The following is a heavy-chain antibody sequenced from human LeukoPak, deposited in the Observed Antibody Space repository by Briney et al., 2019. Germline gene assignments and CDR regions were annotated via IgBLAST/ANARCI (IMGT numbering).Heavy chain of an antibody. CDR1: GGSFSGYY. CDR3: ARAMPTATNTAFDI. Sequence: KASETLSLTCAVYGGSFSGYYWSWIRQPPGKGLEWIGEINHSGSTNYNPSLKSRVTISVDTSKNQFSLKLSSVTAADTAVYYCARAMPTATNTAFDIWGQGTMVTVSS. J-gene: IGHJ3*02. D-gene: IGHD4-17*01. V-gene: IGHV4-34*01. CDR2: INHSGST.